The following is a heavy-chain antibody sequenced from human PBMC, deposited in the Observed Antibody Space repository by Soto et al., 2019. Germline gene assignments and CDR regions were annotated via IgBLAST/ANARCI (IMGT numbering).Heavy chain of an antibody. Sequence: GPTQVNTTQALTLTCAFSGFSLRTTVLGVGWIRQPPGKALEWLALLYWDDDNRYNPSLKSRLTLTKDTSKSQVVLTLTNVDPADTATYYCAHNPRRDSGACDSWGRETRGAVSS. V-gene: IGHV2-5*02. J-gene: IGHJ3*02. CDR1: GFSLRTTVLG. CDR2: LYWDDDN. CDR3: AHNPRRDSGACDS. D-gene: IGHD6-19*01.